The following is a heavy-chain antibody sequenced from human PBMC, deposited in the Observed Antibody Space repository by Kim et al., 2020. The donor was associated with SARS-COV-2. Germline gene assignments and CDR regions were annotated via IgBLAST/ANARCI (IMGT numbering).Heavy chain of an antibody. V-gene: IGHV4-59*13. D-gene: IGHD3-10*01. CDR1: GGSISSYY. CDR3: ARDRGGWLQSERGSYYYGMDV. Sequence: SETLSLTCTVSGGSISSYYWSWIRQPPGKGLEWIGYIYYSGSTNYNPSLKSRVTISVDTSKNQFSLKLSSVTAADTAVYYCARDRGGWLQSERGSYYYGMDVWGQGTTVTVSS. J-gene: IGHJ6*02. CDR2: IYYSGST.